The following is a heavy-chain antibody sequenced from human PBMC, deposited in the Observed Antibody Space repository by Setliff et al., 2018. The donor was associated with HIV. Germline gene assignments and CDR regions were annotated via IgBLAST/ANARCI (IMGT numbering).Heavy chain of an antibody. Sequence: SETLSLTCAVYGGSFSGFYWSWIRQPPGKDLEWIGEINHSGSTNYNPSLKSRVTVSADTSKNQFSLKLRSVTAADTAVYYCARERGVTPLGNYYYYYMDVWGKGTTVTVSS. V-gene: IGHV4-34*01. CDR1: GGSFSGFY. CDR3: ARERGVTPLGNYYYYYMDV. CDR2: INHSGST. D-gene: IGHD2-21*02. J-gene: IGHJ6*03.